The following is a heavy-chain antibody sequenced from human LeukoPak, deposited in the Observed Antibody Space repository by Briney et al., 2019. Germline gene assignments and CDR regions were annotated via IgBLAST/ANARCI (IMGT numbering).Heavy chain of an antibody. Sequence: GGSLRLSCAASGFTFSSYGMHWVRQAPGKGLEWVAVIRYDGSNKYYADSVKGRFTISRDNSKNTLYLQMNSLRAEDTAVYYCARAPLYGDYFDYWGQGTLVTVSS. J-gene: IGHJ4*02. CDR3: ARAPLYGDYFDY. CDR2: IRYDGSNK. V-gene: IGHV3-33*01. CDR1: GFTFSSYG. D-gene: IGHD4-17*01.